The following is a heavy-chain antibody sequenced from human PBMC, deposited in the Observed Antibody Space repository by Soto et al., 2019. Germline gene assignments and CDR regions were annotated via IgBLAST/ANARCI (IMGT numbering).Heavy chain of an antibody. CDR1: GGSIYSYY. CDR2: IYYSGST. D-gene: IGHD3-3*01. CDR3: ARALVFSWSGIYYFDY. Sequence: PSETLSLTCTVSGGSIYSYYWSWIRQPPGKGLEWIGSIYYSGSTNYNPSLKSRVTISIDTSKNQFSLRLSSVTAADTAVYYCARALVFSWSGIYYFDYWGQGALLTVSS. J-gene: IGHJ4*02. V-gene: IGHV4-59*01.